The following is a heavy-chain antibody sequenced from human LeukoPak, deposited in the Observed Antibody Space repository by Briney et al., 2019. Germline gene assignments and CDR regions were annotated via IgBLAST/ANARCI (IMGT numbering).Heavy chain of an antibody. CDR2: INPDGSKV. CDR3: ARDRGYSSFDY. CDR1: GFTLSGSW. V-gene: IGHV3-7*01. D-gene: IGHD2-15*01. Sequence: GGSLRLSCAAYGFTLSGSWMTWVRQAPGKDLEWVATINPDGSKVAYVGSVKGRFTISRDNAKNSVYLQMSSLRVEETGVFYCARDRGYSSFDYWGQGALAAVSS. J-gene: IGHJ4*02.